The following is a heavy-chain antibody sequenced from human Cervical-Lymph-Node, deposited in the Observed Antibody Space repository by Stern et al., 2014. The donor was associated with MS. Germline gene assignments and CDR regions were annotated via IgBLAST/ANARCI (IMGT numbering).Heavy chain of an antibody. D-gene: IGHD1-1*01. CDR2: IKPNSGDT. CDR1: GYTFTGYY. Sequence: VQLVESGAEVKKPGASVKVPCKASGYTFTGYYLHWVRQAPGQGLEWMGRIKPNSGDTKYAQNFQDMVTMTRDTSISTAYMELSRLRSDDTAVYYCARSLNWNDVEDYHYGLDVWGQGTTVTVSS. V-gene: IGHV1-2*06. J-gene: IGHJ6*02. CDR3: ARSLNWNDVEDYHYGLDV.